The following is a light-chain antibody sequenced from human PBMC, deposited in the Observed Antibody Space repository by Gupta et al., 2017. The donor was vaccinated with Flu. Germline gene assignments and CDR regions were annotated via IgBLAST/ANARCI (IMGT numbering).Light chain of an antibody. CDR2: AAS. J-gene: IGKJ2*01. V-gene: IGKV1-39*01. CDR1: QSISSY. Sequence: STLSASVGDRVTITCRASQSISSYLNWYQQKPGKAPKLLIYAASSLQSGVPSRFSGSGSGTDFTLTISSLQPEDFATYYCQQSYSTLPGTFGQGTKLEIK. CDR3: QQSYSTLPGT.